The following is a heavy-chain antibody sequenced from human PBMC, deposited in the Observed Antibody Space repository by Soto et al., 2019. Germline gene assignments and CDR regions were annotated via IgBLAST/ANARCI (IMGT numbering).Heavy chain of an antibody. CDR3: ARLASSYYYYMDV. CDR2: IYSGGST. CDR1: GFIVSSNY. V-gene: IGHV3-53*04. J-gene: IGHJ6*03. Sequence: EVQLVESGGGLVQPGGSLRLSCAASGFIVSSNYMSWVRQAPGKGLEWVSVIYSGGSTYYADSVKGRFTISRHNSKNTLYLQMNSLRAEDTAVYYCARLASSYYYYMDVWGKGTTVTVSS.